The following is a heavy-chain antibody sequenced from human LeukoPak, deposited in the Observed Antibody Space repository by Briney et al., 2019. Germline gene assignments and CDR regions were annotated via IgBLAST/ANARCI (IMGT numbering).Heavy chain of an antibody. V-gene: IGHV3-30-3*01. CDR2: ISYDGSNK. Sequence: GGSLRLSCAASGFTFSSYAMPWVRQAPGKGLEWVAVISYDGSNKYYADSVKGRFTISRDNSKNTLYLQMNSLRAEDTAVYYCARSHGSGSYIDYWGQGTLVTVSS. CDR3: ARSHGSGSYIDY. J-gene: IGHJ4*02. CDR1: GFTFSSYA. D-gene: IGHD3-10*01.